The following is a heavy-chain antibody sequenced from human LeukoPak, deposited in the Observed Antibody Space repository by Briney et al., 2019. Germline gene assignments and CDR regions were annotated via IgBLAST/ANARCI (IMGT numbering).Heavy chain of an antibody. CDR1: GFTFSSYA. V-gene: IGHV3-23*01. D-gene: IGHD6-19*01. Sequence: GGSLRLSCAASGFTFSSYAMSWVRQAPGKGLEWVSAISGSGGSTYYADSVKGRFTISRDNSKNTLYLQMNSLRAEDTAVYYCAKTYAHSTVAGIDYWGQGTLVTVSS. CDR2: ISGSGGST. J-gene: IGHJ4*02. CDR3: AKTYAHSTVAGIDY.